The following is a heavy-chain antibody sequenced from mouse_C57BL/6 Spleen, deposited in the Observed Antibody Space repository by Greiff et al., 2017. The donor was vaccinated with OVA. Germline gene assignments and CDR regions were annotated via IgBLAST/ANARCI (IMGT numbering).Heavy chain of an antibody. D-gene: IGHD1-1*01. CDR2: INPNYGTT. CDR3: ARDGSSYYYAMDY. Sequence: VKLQQSGPELVKPGASVKISCKASGYSFPDYNMNWVKQSNGTSLEWIGVINPNYGTTSYNQKFKGKATLTVDQAASTAYMQLNSLTSEDSAVYYCARDGSSYYYAMDYWGQGTSVTFSS. CDR1: GYSFPDYN. V-gene: IGHV1-39*01. J-gene: IGHJ4*01.